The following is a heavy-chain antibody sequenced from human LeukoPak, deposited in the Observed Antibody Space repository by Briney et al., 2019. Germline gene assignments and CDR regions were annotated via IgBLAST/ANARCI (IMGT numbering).Heavy chain of an antibody. V-gene: IGHV4-34*01. Sequence: SETLSLTCAVYGGSFSGYYWSWIRQPPGKGLEWIGEINHSGSTNYNPSLKSRVTISVDTSKNQFSLKLSSVTAADTAVYYCARVGVKKIYCSGGSCYGSWFDPWGQGTLVTVSS. CDR1: GGSFSGYY. CDR3: ARVGVKKIYCSGGSCYGSWFDP. D-gene: IGHD2-15*01. J-gene: IGHJ5*02. CDR2: INHSGST.